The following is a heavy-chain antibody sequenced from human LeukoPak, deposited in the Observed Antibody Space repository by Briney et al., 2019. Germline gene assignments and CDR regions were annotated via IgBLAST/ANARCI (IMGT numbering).Heavy chain of an antibody. V-gene: IGHV4-39*07. J-gene: IGHJ4*02. Sequence: SETLSLTCTVSGGSISSSPYYWGWIRQPPGKGLEWIGNIYYSGITYYNPSLKSRVTISVDTSKNQFSLKLSSVTAADTAVYYCARGAMDYDSSGPWGNLDFDYWGQGTLVTVSS. D-gene: IGHD3-22*01. CDR1: GGSISSSPYY. CDR2: IYYSGIT. CDR3: ARGAMDYDSSGPWGNLDFDY.